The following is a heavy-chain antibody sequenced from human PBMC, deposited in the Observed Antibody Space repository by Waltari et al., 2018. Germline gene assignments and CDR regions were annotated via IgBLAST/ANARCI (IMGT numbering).Heavy chain of an antibody. CDR1: GFTVSCNY. J-gene: IGHJ3*01. CDR3: ARIIRDGPRGFYGIAAFDL. CDR2: LYSGGNT. Sequence: DVHLVETGGGLIQPGGSLRLSCSVSGFTVSCNYMAWVRQAPAKGLGWVSVLYSGGNTYSAASVTGRFSISRDNFNNTLFLQMNNLRADDTATYYCARIIRDGPRGFYGIAAFDLWGQGTMVTVSS. D-gene: IGHD3-22*01. V-gene: IGHV3-53*02.